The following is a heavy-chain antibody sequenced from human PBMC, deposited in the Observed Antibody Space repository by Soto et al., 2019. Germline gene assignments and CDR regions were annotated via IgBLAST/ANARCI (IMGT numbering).Heavy chain of an antibody. V-gene: IGHV4-39*01. J-gene: IGHJ4*02. CDR2: IYYSGST. D-gene: IGHD3-3*01. CDR1: GGSISSSSYY. Sequence: QLQLQESGPGLVKPSETLSLTCTVSGGSISSSSYYWGWIRQPPGKGLEWIGSIYYSGSTYYNPSLKSRVTISVDTSKNQFSLKLSSVTAADTAVYYCARQFWSGYYQDYWGQGTLVTVSS. CDR3: ARQFWSGYYQDY.